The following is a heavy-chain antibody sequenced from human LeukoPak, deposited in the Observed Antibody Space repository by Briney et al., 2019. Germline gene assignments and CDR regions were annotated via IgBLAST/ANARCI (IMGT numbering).Heavy chain of an antibody. V-gene: IGHV1-46*01. CDR2: INPTGSST. J-gene: IGHJ4*02. CDR3: VRDSGGYYEGSFDY. CDR1: GYTFTNYY. D-gene: IGHD3-22*01. Sequence: ASVKVSCKASGYTFTNYYMHWVRQAPGQGLEWMGLINPTGSSTNYAQKFRGRVTMTRDTSTTTVYMELSSLRAEDTAVYYCVRDSGGYYEGSFDYWGQGTLVTVSS.